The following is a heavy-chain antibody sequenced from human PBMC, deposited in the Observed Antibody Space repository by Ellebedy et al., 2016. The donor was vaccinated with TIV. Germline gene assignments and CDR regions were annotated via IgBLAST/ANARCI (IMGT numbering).Heavy chain of an antibody. CDR1: GFTFSSYD. Sequence: GGSLRLXXAASGFTFSSYDMHWVRQATGKGLEWVSAIGTAGDTYYPGSVKGRFTISRENAKNSLYLQMNSLRAEDTAVYYCARDIPEPRSYYYYYGMDVWGQGTTVTVSS. J-gene: IGHJ6*02. CDR2: IGTAGDT. CDR3: ARDIPEPRSYYYYYGMDV. V-gene: IGHV3-13*04. D-gene: IGHD2-21*01.